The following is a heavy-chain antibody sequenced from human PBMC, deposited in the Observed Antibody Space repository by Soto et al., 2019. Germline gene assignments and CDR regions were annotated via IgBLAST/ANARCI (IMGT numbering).Heavy chain of an antibody. CDR3: ARHIAVAGTRGFDY. J-gene: IGHJ4*02. D-gene: IGHD6-19*01. Sequence: QVQLQESGPGLVKPSGTLSLTCAVSGASINTNWWSWVRQPPGKGLEWIGEVYHSGSTNYNPSLMGRVTILLDKSGNQLSLQLSSVTAADTAVYYCARHIAVAGTRGFDYWGQGTLVTVSS. CDR2: VYHSGST. V-gene: IGHV4-4*02. CDR1: GASINTNW.